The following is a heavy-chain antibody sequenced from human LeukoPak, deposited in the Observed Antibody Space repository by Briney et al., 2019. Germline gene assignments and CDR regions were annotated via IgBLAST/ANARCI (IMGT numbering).Heavy chain of an antibody. CDR2: IIPIFGTA. CDR1: GVTFSSYA. V-gene: IGHV1-69*05. J-gene: IGHJ4*02. Sequence: ASVKVSCKASGVTFSSYAISWVRQAPGQGLEWMGGIIPIFGTANYAQKFQGRVTITTDESTSTAYMELSSLRSEDTAVYYCARVGYSYGYGFDYWGQGTLVTVSS. D-gene: IGHD5-18*01. CDR3: ARVGYSYGYGFDY.